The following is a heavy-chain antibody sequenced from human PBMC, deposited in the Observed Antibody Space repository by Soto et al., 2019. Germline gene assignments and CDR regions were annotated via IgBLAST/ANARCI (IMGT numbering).Heavy chain of an antibody. CDR1: GFTFSSYS. CDR3: ARDLIYAGYYYYMDV. CDR2: INYKSHI. J-gene: IGHJ6*03. V-gene: IGHV3-21*01. Sequence: EVQLVESGGGLVKPGGSLRLSCAASGFTFSSYSMNWVRQAPGKGLEWVSSINYKSHIDYADSVKGRFTISKDNAKNSLNLKMYSLKAEDTAVYFCARDLIYAGYYYYMDVWGIGTTVTVSS. D-gene: IGHD3-10*01.